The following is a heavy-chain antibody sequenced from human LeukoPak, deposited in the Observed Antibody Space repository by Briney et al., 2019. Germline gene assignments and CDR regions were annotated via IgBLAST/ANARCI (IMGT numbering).Heavy chain of an antibody. Sequence: SETLSLTCVVSGFSISSGYYWCWIRQPRGRGLEWIGNIHPSGTMFHNSSLNSRVTMSIDTSKNQFSLKLSSVTAADTAVYYCAREAERRVVNWGQGTLVTVSS. J-gene: IGHJ4*02. CDR3: AREAERRVVN. V-gene: IGHV4-38-2*02. CDR2: IHPSGTM. CDR1: GFSISSGYY. D-gene: IGHD1-1*01.